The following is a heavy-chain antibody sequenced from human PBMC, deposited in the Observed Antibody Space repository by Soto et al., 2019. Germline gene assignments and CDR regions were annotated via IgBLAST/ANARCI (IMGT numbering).Heavy chain of an antibody. CDR3: ARGRTWGARDFDY. V-gene: IGHV1-18*01. D-gene: IGHD3-16*01. CDR1: GYNFNTYG. CDR2: ISAYNGHT. J-gene: IGHJ4*02. Sequence: QVQLVQSGAEVKMPGASVRVSCKASGYNFNTYGISWVRRAPGQGLEWMGWISAYNGHTDYSQKFQARVTMTTDTSTNTVSMELRGLRSDATATYYCARGRTWGARDFDYWGQGTLVTVSS.